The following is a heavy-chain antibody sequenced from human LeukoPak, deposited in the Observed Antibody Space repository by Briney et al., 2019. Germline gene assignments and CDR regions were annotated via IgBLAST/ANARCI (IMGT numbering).Heavy chain of an antibody. D-gene: IGHD3-9*01. J-gene: IGHJ4*02. CDR1: GGTFSSYV. V-gene: IGHV1-69*01. CDR2: IIPIFGTA. CDR3: ARGGVNFDWLLYDGFDY. Sequence: GSSVTVSCKASGGTFSSYVISWVRQAPGQGREWMGGIIPIFGTANYAQKFQGRVTITADESTSTDYMEISSLRSEDTAVYYCARGGVNFDWLLYDGFDYWGQGTLVTVSS.